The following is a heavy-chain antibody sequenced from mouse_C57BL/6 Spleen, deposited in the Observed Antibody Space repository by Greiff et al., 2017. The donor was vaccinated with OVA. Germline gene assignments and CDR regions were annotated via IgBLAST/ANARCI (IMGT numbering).Heavy chain of an antibody. D-gene: IGHD2-2*01. CDR2: ISSGGDYI. CDR1: GFTFSSYA. V-gene: IGHV5-9-1*02. CDR3: TTDGYGYDWFAY. J-gene: IGHJ3*01. Sequence: DVQLVESGEGLVKPGGSLKLSCAASGFTFSSYAMSWVRQTPEKRLEWVAYISSGGDYIYYADTVKGRFTISRDNARNTLYLQMSSLKSEDTAMYYCTTDGYGYDWFAYWGQGTLVTVSA.